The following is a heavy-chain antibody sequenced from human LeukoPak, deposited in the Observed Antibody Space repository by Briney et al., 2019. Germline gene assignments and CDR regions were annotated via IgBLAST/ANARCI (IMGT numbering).Heavy chain of an antibody. CDR2: IKQDGSEK. Sequence: PGGSLRLSCAASGFTFSSYWMSWVRQAPGKGLEWVANIKQDGSEKYYVDSVKGRFTIPRDNAKNSLYLQMNSLRAEDTAVYYCASLLSGSNQINDYWGQGTLVTVSS. CDR3: ASLLSGSNQINDY. CDR1: GFTFSSYW. D-gene: IGHD1-26*01. V-gene: IGHV3-7*01. J-gene: IGHJ4*02.